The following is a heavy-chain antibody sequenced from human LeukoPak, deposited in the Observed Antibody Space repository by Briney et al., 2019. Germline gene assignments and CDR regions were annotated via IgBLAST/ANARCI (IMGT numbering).Heavy chain of an antibody. D-gene: IGHD5/OR15-5a*01. J-gene: IGHJ5*02. V-gene: IGHV5-51*01. CDR2: IYPGDSDT. Sequence: GESLKISCKGSGYSFTSYWIGWVRQMPGKGLEWMGIIYPGDSDTRYNPSFQGQVTISADKSISTAYLQWGSLKASDTAMYYCARRLNYNWFDPWGQGTLVTVSS. CDR1: GYSFTSYW. CDR3: ARRLNYNWFDP.